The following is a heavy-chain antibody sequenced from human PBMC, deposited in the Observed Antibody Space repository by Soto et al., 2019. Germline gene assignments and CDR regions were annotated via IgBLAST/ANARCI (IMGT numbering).Heavy chain of an antibody. Sequence: ASVKVSCKASGYTFTSYYMHWVRQAPGQGLEWMGIINPSGGSTSYAQKFQGRATMTRDTSTSTVYMELSSLRSEDTAVYYCARDSGYCTNGVCHGFDYWGQGTLVTVSS. CDR1: GYTFTSYY. J-gene: IGHJ4*02. D-gene: IGHD2-8*01. V-gene: IGHV1-46*01. CDR3: ARDSGYCTNGVCHGFDY. CDR2: INPSGGST.